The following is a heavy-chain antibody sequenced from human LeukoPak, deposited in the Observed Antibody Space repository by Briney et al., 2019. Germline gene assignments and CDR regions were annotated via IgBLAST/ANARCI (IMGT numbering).Heavy chain of an antibody. CDR1: GGSISSYY. V-gene: IGHV4-59*01. CDR3: AREPQSGAFDI. CDR2: IYYSGST. Sequence: SETLSLTCTVSGGSISSYYWSWIRQPPGKGLEWIGYIYYSGSTNYNPSLKSRVTISVDTSKNQFSLKLSSVTAADTAVYYCAREPQSGAFDIWGQGTMVTVSS. J-gene: IGHJ3*02. D-gene: IGHD6-25*01.